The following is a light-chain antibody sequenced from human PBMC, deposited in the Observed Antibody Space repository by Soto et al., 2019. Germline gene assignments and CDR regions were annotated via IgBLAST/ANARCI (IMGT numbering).Light chain of an antibody. Sequence: EIVLTQSPATLSLSPGERATISCRASQSVSSYLAWYQQKPGQAPRLLIYDASNRATGIPARFSGSGSETDFXLTISSLEPEDFAVYYCQQRSNWPPLTFGGGTKVEIK. CDR1: QSVSSY. CDR3: QQRSNWPPLT. J-gene: IGKJ4*01. V-gene: IGKV3-11*01. CDR2: DAS.